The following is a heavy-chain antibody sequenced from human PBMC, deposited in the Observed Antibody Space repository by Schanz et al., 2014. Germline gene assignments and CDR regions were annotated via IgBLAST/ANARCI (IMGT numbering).Heavy chain of an antibody. Sequence: QVQLVQSGAEVKKPGASVKVSCKASGYTFTSYGINWVRQAPGQGLEWMGWISAYNGHTDYAQKFQGRVTMTRNTSISTAYMELSSLRSEDTAVYYCARLGTGMAVAGSVIDSYYYYMDVWGEGTTVTVSS. CDR1: GYTFTSYG. CDR3: ARLGTGMAVAGSVIDSYYYYMDV. D-gene: IGHD6-19*01. CDR2: ISAYNGHT. J-gene: IGHJ6*03. V-gene: IGHV1-18*01.